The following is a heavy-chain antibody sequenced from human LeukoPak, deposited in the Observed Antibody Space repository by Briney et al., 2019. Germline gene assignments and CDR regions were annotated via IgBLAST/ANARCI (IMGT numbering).Heavy chain of an antibody. CDR2: ISGSGGST. CDR1: GFTFSSYA. CDR3: ARYCTGGTCSVPYYGMDV. Sequence: PGGSLRLSCAASGFTFSSYAMSWVRQAPGKGLQWVSTISGSGGSTYYADSVKGRFTISRDNSKNTLYLQMNSLRAEEDTAIYYCARYCTGGTCSVPYYGMDVWGQGTTVTVSS. D-gene: IGHD2-15*01. V-gene: IGHV3-23*01. J-gene: IGHJ6*02.